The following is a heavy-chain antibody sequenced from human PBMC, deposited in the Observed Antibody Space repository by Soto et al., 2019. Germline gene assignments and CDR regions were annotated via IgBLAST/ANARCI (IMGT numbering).Heavy chain of an antibody. J-gene: IGHJ2*01. CDR2: IIPIFGTA. CDR3: AREDQYYYDSSGYYFDL. D-gene: IGHD3-22*01. V-gene: IGHV1-69*01. Sequence: QVQLVQSGAEVKKPGSSVKVSRKASGGTFSSYAISWVRQAPGQGLEWMGGIIPIFGTANYAQKFQGRVTITADESTSTAYMELSSLRSEDTAVYYCAREDQYYYDSSGYYFDLWGRGTLVTVSS. CDR1: GGTFSSYA.